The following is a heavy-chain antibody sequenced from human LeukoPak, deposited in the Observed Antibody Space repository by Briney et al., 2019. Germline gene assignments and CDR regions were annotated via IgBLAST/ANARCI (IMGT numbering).Heavy chain of an antibody. Sequence: PSETLSLTCAVSGYSISSGYYWGWIRQPPGKGLEWIGYIYYSGSTNYNPSLKSRVTISVDTSKNQFSLKLSSVTAADTAVYYCARVGAAFDYWGQGTLVTVSS. J-gene: IGHJ4*02. CDR1: GYSISSGYY. CDR2: IYYSGST. V-gene: IGHV4-61*01. CDR3: ARVGAAFDY. D-gene: IGHD1-26*01.